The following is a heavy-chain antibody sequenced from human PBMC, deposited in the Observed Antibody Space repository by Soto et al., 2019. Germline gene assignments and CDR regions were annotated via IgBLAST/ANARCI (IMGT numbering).Heavy chain of an antibody. CDR1: GGSISSYY. V-gene: IGHV4-59*01. J-gene: IGHJ4*02. D-gene: IGHD5-12*01. Sequence: QVQLQESGPGLVKPSETLSLTCTVSGGSISSYYWSWFRQPPGKGLEWIGYIYYSGSTNYNPSLKSRVTKSVDTSKNQFSLKLSSVTAADTAVYYCARKSKVATAFDYWGQGTLVTVSS. CDR3: ARKSKVATAFDY. CDR2: IYYSGST.